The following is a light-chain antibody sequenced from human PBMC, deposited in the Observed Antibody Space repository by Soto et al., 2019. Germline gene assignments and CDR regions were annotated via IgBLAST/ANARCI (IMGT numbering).Light chain of an antibody. Sequence: DIQMTQSPSTLSGSVGYRATITCRASQTISSWLAWYQQKPGKAPKLLIYKASTLKSGVPSRFSGSGSGTEFTLTISSLQPDDFATYYCQHNNSYSAAFGHGTKV. CDR1: QTISSW. V-gene: IGKV1-5*03. CDR3: QHNNSYSAA. J-gene: IGKJ1*01. CDR2: KAS.